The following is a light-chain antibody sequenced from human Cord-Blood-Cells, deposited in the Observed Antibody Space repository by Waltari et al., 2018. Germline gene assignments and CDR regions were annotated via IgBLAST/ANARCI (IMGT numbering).Light chain of an antibody. Sequence: IQLTQSPSSLSASVGDRVTITCRASQGISNYLNWYQQKPGKAPKLLIYDASNLETGVPSRFSGSGSGTDFTFTISSLQPEDIATYYCQQYDNLPPYTFGQGTKLEIK. J-gene: IGKJ2*01. V-gene: IGKV1-33*01. CDR2: DAS. CDR3: QQYDNLPPYT. CDR1: QGISNY.